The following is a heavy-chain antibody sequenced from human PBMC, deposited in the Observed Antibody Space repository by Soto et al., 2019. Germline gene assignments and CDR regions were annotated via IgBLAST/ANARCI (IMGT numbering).Heavy chain of an antibody. J-gene: IGHJ6*02. V-gene: IGHV1-18*01. CDR3: GRDPQDIVVLYYYYYGMDV. D-gene: IGHD5-12*01. Sequence: QVQLVQSGAEVKKPGASVKVSCKASGYTFTSYGISWVRQAPGQGLEWMGWISAYNGNTNYAQKLQGRVTMTTDTSPSTAYMELRSLRSDDTAVYYCGRDPQDIVVLYYYYYGMDVWGQGTTVTVSS. CDR1: GYTFTSYG. CDR2: ISAYNGNT.